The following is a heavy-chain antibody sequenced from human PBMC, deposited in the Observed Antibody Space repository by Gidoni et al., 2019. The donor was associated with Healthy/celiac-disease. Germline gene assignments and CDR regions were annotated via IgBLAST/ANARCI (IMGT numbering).Heavy chain of an antibody. D-gene: IGHD6-6*01. CDR2: IDPRDSYN. Sequence: EVQLVQSGAEVNKPGESLRISCKGSGYSFTSYWISWVRQMPGKGLEWMGRIDPRDSYNNSSPSFQGHVTISADTSISTAYLQWSSLKASDTAMYYCARLGTPYSSSSPFDYWGQGTLVTVSS. V-gene: IGHV5-10-1*03. CDR1: GYSFTSYW. CDR3: ARLGTPYSSSSPFDY. J-gene: IGHJ4*02.